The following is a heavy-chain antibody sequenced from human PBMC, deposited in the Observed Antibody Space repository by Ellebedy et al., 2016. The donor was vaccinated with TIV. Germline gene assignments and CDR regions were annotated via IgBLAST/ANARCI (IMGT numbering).Heavy chain of an antibody. CDR3: ARGGGYYFDY. CDR1: GGSVSSENW. V-gene: IGHV4-4*02. J-gene: IGHJ4*02. CDR2: TYHSGFT. D-gene: IGHD2-15*01. Sequence: MPSETLSLTCYVSGGSVSSENWWNWVRQSPGKGLEWIGETYHSGFTNYNPSLKSRVTISLDKSNNQLSLRLSSVTAADTAVYYCARGGGYYFDYWGQGTLVAVSS.